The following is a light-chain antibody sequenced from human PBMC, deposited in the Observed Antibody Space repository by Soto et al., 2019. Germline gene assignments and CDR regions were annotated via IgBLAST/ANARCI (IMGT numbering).Light chain of an antibody. CDR1: RTINTY. J-gene: IGKJ4*01. CDR2: GAS. CDR3: QQTYSAIS. Sequence: DVGMTQSPSSLSSSVGDTTTISCRASRTINTYLNWFQQQPGEPPRLLIYGASTLHDGVPSRFSGSGARAYFTLTSSGLPQEDVASYNRQQTYSAISFGRGTKV. V-gene: IGKV1-39*01.